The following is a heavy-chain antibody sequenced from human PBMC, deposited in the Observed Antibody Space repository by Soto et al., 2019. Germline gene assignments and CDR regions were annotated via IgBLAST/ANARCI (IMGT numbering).Heavy chain of an antibody. CDR3: ARRGRGIAARRDY. Sequence: QLQLQESGPGLVKPSETLSLTCTVSGGSISSSSYYWGWIRQPPGKGLEWIGSIYYSGSTYYNPSLKSRVTISVDTSKNQFSLKLSSVTAADTAVYYCARRGRGIAARRDYWGQGTLVTVSS. J-gene: IGHJ4*02. CDR1: GGSISSSSYY. CDR2: IYYSGST. D-gene: IGHD6-6*01. V-gene: IGHV4-39*01.